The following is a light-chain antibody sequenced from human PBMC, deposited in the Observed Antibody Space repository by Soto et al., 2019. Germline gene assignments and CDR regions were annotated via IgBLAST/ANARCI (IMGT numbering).Light chain of an antibody. J-gene: IGKJ5*01. CDR3: QQYGGSPPIT. V-gene: IGKV3-20*01. CDR1: QSVSSSY. CDR2: GAS. Sequence: EIVLTQSPGTLSLSPGERAPLSCRASQSVSSSYLAWYQQKPGQAPRPVIYGASSRATGIPDRFSGSGSGTDLTLTISRLETEDFAVYYCQQYGGSPPITFGQGTRLEIK.